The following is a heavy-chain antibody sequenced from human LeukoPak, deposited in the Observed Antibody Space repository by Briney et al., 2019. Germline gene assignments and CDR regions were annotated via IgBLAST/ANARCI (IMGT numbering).Heavy chain of an antibody. V-gene: IGHV3-30*02. CDR2: VRFVENDK. D-gene: IGHD2-8*02. CDR3: ARVVPGPFNRFEP. J-gene: IGHJ5*02. Sequence: GGSLRLSCVASGFTFSYYGMHWVRQAPGKGLEWVAFVRFVENDKYYADSVKGRFTISRDNSKNTLYLQMNSLRPDDTAVYFCARVVPGPFNRFEPWGQGTLVTVSS. CDR1: GFTFSYYG.